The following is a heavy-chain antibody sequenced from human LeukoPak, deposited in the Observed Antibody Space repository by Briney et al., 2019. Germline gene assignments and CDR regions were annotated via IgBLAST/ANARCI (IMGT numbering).Heavy chain of an antibody. CDR2: IYYSRST. CDR1: GVTISNDYYY. V-gene: IGHV4-39*06. D-gene: IGHD6-19*01. CDR3: ARDLRAGDLALDY. Sequence: SETLSLTCTVSGVTISNDYYYWGWIRQPPGKGLEWIGSIYYSRSTYYNPSLKSRVTISVDTSKNQFTLKVSSVTAADTAVYYCARDLRAGDLALDYWGQGTLVTVSS. J-gene: IGHJ4*02.